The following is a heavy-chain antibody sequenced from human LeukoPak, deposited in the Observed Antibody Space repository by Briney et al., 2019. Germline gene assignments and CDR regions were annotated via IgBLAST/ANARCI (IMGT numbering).Heavy chain of an antibody. CDR3: ARVYSGYEWGWYFDL. D-gene: IGHD5-12*01. CDR1: GVSISSGGYS. Sequence: SQTLSLTCAVSGVSISSGGYSWRWIRQPPGKGLEWIAYIDDSGSTYYNQSLNSRITISVNSTKNQFSLELSSVTAADTAVYYCARVYSGYEWGWYFDLWGRGTLVTVSS. J-gene: IGHJ2*01. CDR2: IDDSGST. V-gene: IGHV4-30-2*01.